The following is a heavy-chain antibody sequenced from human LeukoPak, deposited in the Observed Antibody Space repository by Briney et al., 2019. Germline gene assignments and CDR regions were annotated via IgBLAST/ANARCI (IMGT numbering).Heavy chain of an antibody. D-gene: IGHD5-24*01. V-gene: IGHV3-30*18. J-gene: IGHJ4*02. CDR1: GFTFSSYG. Sequence: PGRSLRLSCAASGFTFSSYGMHWVRQASGKGLEWVAVISYDGSNKYYADSVKGRFTISRDNSKNTLYLQMNSLRAEDTAVYYCAKGWLGKFDYWGQGTLVTVSS. CDR3: AKGWLGKFDY. CDR2: ISYDGSNK.